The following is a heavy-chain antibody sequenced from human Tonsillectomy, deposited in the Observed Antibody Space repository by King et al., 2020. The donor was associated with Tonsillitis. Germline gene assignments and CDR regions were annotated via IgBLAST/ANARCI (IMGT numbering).Heavy chain of an antibody. CDR2: ISYDGSSK. Sequence: VQLVESGGGVVQPGRSLRLSCAASGFTFSSYGMHWVRQAPGKGLEWVAVISYDGSSKFYADSMKGRFSISRDNSKNTLYLQMNSLRAEDTAVYYCAKGHSPDYVAHFEYWGQGTLVTVSS. CDR1: GFTFSSYG. D-gene: IGHD4-17*01. CDR3: AKGHSPDYVAHFEY. V-gene: IGHV3-30*18. J-gene: IGHJ4*02.